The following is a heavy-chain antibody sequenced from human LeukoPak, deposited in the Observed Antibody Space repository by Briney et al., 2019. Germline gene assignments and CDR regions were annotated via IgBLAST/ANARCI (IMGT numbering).Heavy chain of an antibody. Sequence: GGSLRLSCATSGFTFSSYGIHWVRQAPGKGLEWVAFIRFDGSNKYYADSVKGRFTISRDNSKNTLYLQMNSLRAEDTAVYYCAKKMYYDSSGYYSRSLYYFDYWGQGTLVTVSS. CDR3: AKKMYYDSSGYYSRSLYYFDY. D-gene: IGHD3-22*01. J-gene: IGHJ4*02. V-gene: IGHV3-30*02. CDR2: IRFDGSNK. CDR1: GFTFSSYG.